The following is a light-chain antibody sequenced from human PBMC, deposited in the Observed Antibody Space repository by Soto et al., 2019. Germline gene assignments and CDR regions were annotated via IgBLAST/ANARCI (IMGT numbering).Light chain of an antibody. Sequence: DIRFTHSPSSLSASIGDRVTITCRASQRISNSLNWYQHKPGKAPDLLIYGASTLQSGVPSRFSGSGSGTEFSLTVTSLQPEDFATYYCQQSYITPPYTFGQGTKVDIK. CDR1: QRISNS. V-gene: IGKV1-39*01. J-gene: IGKJ2*01. CDR2: GAS. CDR3: QQSYITPPYT.